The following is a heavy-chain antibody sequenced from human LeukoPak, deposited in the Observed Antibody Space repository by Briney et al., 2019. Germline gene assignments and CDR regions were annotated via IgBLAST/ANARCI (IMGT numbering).Heavy chain of an antibody. D-gene: IGHD3-10*01. CDR1: GYTFTGYY. V-gene: IGHV1-18*04. CDR2: ISAYNGNT. Sequence: ASVKVSCKASGYTFTGYYMHWVRQAPGQGLEWVGWISAYNGNTNYAQKLQGRVTMTTDTSTSTAYMELRSLRSDDTAVYYCARLLWFGELSPSACWGQGTLVTVSS. CDR3: ARLLWFGELSPSAC. J-gene: IGHJ4*02.